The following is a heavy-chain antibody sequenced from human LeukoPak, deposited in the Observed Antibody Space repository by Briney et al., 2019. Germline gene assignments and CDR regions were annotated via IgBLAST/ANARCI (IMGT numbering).Heavy chain of an antibody. J-gene: IGHJ5*02. D-gene: IGHD6-13*01. CDR2: INPNSGGT. CDR3: ARAYSSSWYWFDP. Sequence: GASVKVSCKASGYTFTGYYMHWVRQAPGQGLERMGWINPNSGGTNYAQKFQGRVTMTRDTSISTAYMELSRLRSDDTAVYYCARAYSSSWYWFDPWGQGTLVTVSS. V-gene: IGHV1-2*02. CDR1: GYTFTGYY.